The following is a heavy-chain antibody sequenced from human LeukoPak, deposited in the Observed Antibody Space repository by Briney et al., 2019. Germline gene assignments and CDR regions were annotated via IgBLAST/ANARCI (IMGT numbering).Heavy chain of an antibody. D-gene: IGHD5-12*01. V-gene: IGHV1-18*01. Sequence: GASVKVSCKASGYTFTSYGISWVRQAPGQGLEWMGWISAYNGNTNYAQKLQGRVTMTTDTPTSTAYMELRSLRSDDTAVYYCAREGPPLYSGYDYPYFDYWGQGTLVTVSS. CDR1: GYTFTSYG. CDR3: AREGPPLYSGYDYPYFDY. J-gene: IGHJ4*02. CDR2: ISAYNGNT.